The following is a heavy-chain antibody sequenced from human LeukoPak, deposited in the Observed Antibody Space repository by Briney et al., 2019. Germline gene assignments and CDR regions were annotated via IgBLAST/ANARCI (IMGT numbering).Heavy chain of an antibody. Sequence: PSETLSLTCTVSGGSISSGDYYWSWIRQPPGQGLEWIGYIYYSGSTYYNPPLKSRVTISVDTSKNQFSLKLSSVTAADTAVYYCARDGGSGYDSGPFPNAFDIWGQGTMVTVSS. J-gene: IGHJ3*02. V-gene: IGHV4-30-4*01. CDR2: IYYSGST. CDR3: ARDGGSGYDSGPFPNAFDI. D-gene: IGHD5-12*01. CDR1: GGSISSGDYY.